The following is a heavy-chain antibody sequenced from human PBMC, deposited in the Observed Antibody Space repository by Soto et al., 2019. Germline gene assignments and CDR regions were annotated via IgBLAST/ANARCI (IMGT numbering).Heavy chain of an antibody. CDR1: GFTFSSYA. D-gene: IGHD5-12*01. Sequence: EVQLLESGGGLVQPGGSLRLSWAASGFTFSSYAMSWVRQAPGKGLEWVSAISGSGGSTYYADSVKGRFTISRDNSKNTLYRQMNSLRAEDTAVYYCAKGEGYGKKYDYWGQGTLVTVSS. CDR3: AKGEGYGKKYDY. J-gene: IGHJ4*02. CDR2: ISGSGGST. V-gene: IGHV3-23*01.